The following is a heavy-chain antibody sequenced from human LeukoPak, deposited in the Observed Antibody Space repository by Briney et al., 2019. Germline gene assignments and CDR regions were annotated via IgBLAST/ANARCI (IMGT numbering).Heavy chain of an antibody. D-gene: IGHD2-15*01. Sequence: SETLSLTCTVSGGSISSYYWSWIRQPPGKGLEWIGYIYYSGSTNYNPSLKSRVTISVDTSKNQFSLKLSSATAADTAVYYCARGEEGYCSGGSCHTHAFDIWGQGTMVTVSS. CDR1: GGSISSYY. CDR2: IYYSGST. V-gene: IGHV4-59*01. CDR3: ARGEEGYCSGGSCHTHAFDI. J-gene: IGHJ3*02.